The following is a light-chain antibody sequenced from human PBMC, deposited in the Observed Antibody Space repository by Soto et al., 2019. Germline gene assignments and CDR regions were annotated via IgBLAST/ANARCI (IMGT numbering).Light chain of an antibody. V-gene: IGLV2-14*01. Sequence: QSALTQPASVSGSPGQSITISCTGTSSDVGAYNYDSWYQRYPGEAPKVIIYDVSHRPAGVSNRFSGSKSGNTASLTISGLQTQDEADYYRSSYTSATTYVFGTGTKVTV. J-gene: IGLJ1*01. CDR2: DVS. CDR3: SSYTSATTYV. CDR1: SSDVGAYNY.